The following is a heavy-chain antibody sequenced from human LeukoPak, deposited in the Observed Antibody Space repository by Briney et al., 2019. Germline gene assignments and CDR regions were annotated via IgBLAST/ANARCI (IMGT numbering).Heavy chain of an antibody. D-gene: IGHD3-10*01. Sequence: GGSLRLSCAASGFTFSSYWMHWVRQAPGKGLVXXXXXNSDGSSTSYAGSVKGRFTISRDNAKNTLYLQMNSLRAEDTAVYYCARIIYYGSGSYSGFDLWGQGTLVTVSS. CDR3: ARIIYYGSGSYSGFDL. V-gene: IGHV3-74*01. J-gene: IGHJ4*02. CDR1: GFTFSSYW. CDR2: XNSDGSST.